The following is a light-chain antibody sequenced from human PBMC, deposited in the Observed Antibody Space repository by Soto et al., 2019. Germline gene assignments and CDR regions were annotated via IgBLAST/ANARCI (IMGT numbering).Light chain of an antibody. J-gene: IGLJ2*01. V-gene: IGLV2-23*02. Sequence: QSALTQPASVSGSPGQSITISCTGTSSDVGSYNLVSWYQQHPGKAPKLMIYEVSKRPSGVSNRFSGSKSGNTASLTISGLQAEDEADYYCCSYAGSSDVVFDGGTKLTVL. CDR2: EVS. CDR3: CSYAGSSDVV. CDR1: SSDVGSYNL.